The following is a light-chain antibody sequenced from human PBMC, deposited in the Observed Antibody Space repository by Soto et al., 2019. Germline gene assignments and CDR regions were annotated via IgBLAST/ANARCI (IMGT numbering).Light chain of an antibody. CDR2: DAS. Sequence: DIPMTQSPSTLSASVGDRVTITCRASQSISSWLAWYQQKPGKAPKLLIFDASTLESGVPSRFSGSGSGTEFTLTISSLQPGDFATYYCQQYTTYLTFGQGTKVEIK. CDR1: QSISSW. CDR3: QQYTTYLT. J-gene: IGKJ1*01. V-gene: IGKV1-5*01.